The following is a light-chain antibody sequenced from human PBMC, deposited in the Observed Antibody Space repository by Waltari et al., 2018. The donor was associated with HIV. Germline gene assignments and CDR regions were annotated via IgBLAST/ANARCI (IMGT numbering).Light chain of an antibody. J-gene: IGLJ1*01. CDR1: SSNIGAGFD. CDR3: QSYDNSLTSYV. Sequence: QSVLTQPPSVSGAPGQRVTISCSGNSSNIGAGFDVHWYQHLPGTAPKLLIYATPNRPSGVPGRFSGSKSGASASLAITGLQAEDEADYYCQSYDNSLTSYVFATGTRVTVL. V-gene: IGLV1-40*03. CDR2: ATP.